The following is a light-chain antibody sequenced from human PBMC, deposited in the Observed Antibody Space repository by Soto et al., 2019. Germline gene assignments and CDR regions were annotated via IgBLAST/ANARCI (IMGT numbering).Light chain of an antibody. CDR3: QQYGSSPPTWT. CDR2: GAS. Sequence: SLSPGERATLSCRASQSVSSSYLAWYQQKPGQAPRLLIYGASSRATGIPDRFSGSGSGTDFTLTISRLEPGDFAVYYCQQYGSSPPTWTFGQGTKVDSK. J-gene: IGKJ1*01. CDR1: QSVSSSY. V-gene: IGKV3-20*01.